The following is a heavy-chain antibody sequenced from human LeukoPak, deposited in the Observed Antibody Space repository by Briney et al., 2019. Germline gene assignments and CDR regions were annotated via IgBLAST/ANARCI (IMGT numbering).Heavy chain of an antibody. J-gene: IGHJ4*02. V-gene: IGHV3-23*01. CDR2: ISATGAST. CDR3: ARDRGPGGYYYDSSGYYSDY. D-gene: IGHD3-22*01. CDR1: GFTFSNYA. Sequence: GGSLRLSCAASGFTFSNYAMNWVRQAPGKGLEWVSTISATGASTYYGDSVKGRFTISRDNSKNTLYLQMNSLRAEDTAVYYCARDRGPGGYYYDSSGYYSDYWGQGTLVTVSS.